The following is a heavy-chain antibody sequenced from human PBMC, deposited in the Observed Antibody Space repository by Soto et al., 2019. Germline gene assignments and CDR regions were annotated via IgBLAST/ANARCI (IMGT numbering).Heavy chain of an antibody. J-gene: IGHJ6*02. Sequence: PGGSLRLSCAASGFTFSSYAMHWVRQAPGKGLEWVAVISYAGSNTYYADSVKGRFTISRDNSKNTLSLQMNSLRAEDTAVYYCAKEFSGEDTIAMMLVVPLLMGAMDLWGQGTTVTVSS. CDR3: AKEFSGEDTIAMMLVVPLLMGAMDL. CDR1: GFTFSSYA. V-gene: IGHV3-30*04. D-gene: IGHD3-22*01. CDR2: ISYAGSNT.